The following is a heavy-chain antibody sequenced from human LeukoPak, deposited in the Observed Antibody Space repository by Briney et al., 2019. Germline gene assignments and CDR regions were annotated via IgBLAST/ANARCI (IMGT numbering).Heavy chain of an antibody. Sequence: GRSLRLSCAASGFTFSSYGMHWVRQAPGKGLEWVAVISYDGSNKYYADSVKGRFTISRDNSKNTLYLQMNSLRAEDTAVYYCAKDLGSSWFLGDFDYWGQGTLVTVSS. D-gene: IGHD6-13*01. V-gene: IGHV3-30*18. CDR2: ISYDGSNK. CDR3: AKDLGSSWFLGDFDY. J-gene: IGHJ4*02. CDR1: GFTFSSYG.